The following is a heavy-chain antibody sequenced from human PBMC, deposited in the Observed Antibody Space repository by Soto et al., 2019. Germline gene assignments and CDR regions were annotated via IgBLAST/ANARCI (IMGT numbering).Heavy chain of an antibody. CDR2: IWYDGSNK. V-gene: IGHV3-33*01. Sequence: ESGGGVVQPGRSLRLSCAASGFTFSSYGMHWVRQAPGKGLEWVAVIWYDGSNKYYADSVKGRFTISRDNSKNTLYLQMNSLRAEDTAVYYCARELITMIVVGPDAFDIWGQGTMVTVSS. J-gene: IGHJ3*02. D-gene: IGHD3-22*01. CDR1: GFTFSSYG. CDR3: ARELITMIVVGPDAFDI.